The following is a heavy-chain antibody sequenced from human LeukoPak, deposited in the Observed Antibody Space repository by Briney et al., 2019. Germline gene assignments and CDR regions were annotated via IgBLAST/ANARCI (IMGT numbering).Heavy chain of an antibody. CDR1: GFTFSSYA. J-gene: IGHJ4*02. V-gene: IGHV3-23*01. CDR2: ISGGGGST. D-gene: IGHD6-13*01. CDR3: ANYSGSSRWFDY. Sequence: GGSLRLSRAASGFTFSSYAMSWVRQAPGKGLEWVSGISGGGGSTYYADSVKGRFTISRDNSKNTLYLQMNSLRAEDTAVYYCANYSGSSRWFDYWGQGTLVTVSS.